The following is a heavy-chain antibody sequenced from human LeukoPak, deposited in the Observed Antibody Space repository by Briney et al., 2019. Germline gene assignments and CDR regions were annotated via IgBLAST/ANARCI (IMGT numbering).Heavy chain of an antibody. V-gene: IGHV3-11*01. CDR2: ISSSGSTI. CDR1: GFTFSDYY. D-gene: IGHD3-10*01. Sequence: GGSLRLSCAASGFTFSDYYMSWIRQAPGKGLEWVSYISSSGSTIYYADSVKGRFTISRDNAKNSLYLQMNSLRADDTAVYYCAKSYNNPTVAIRVRGVIPYFDSWGQGSLVTVSS. CDR3: AKSYNNPTVAIRVRGVIPYFDS. J-gene: IGHJ4*02.